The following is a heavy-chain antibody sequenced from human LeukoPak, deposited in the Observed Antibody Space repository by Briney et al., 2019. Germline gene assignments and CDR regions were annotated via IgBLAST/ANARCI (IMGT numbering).Heavy chain of an antibody. CDR2: TYYRSKWFN. CDR1: GDSVSSISAA. J-gene: IGHJ6*02. CDR3: ARRRQDLDDNYGVDV. V-gene: IGHV6-1*01. D-gene: IGHD1-1*01. Sequence: SQTLSLTCAISGDSVSSISAAWNWIRQSPSRGLEWLGRTYYRSKWFNDYAVSVKSRITINPDTSKNQVSLQLNSVTPEDTAVYYCARRRQDLDDNYGVDVWGQGTTVTVSS.